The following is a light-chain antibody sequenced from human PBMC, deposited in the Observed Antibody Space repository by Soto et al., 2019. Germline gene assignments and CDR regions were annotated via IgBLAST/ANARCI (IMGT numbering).Light chain of an antibody. CDR2: KAS. CDR1: QSISTS. J-gene: IGKJ1*01. Sequence: DIQMTQSPSTLSASVGDRVTITCRASQSISTSLAWYQQKPGKAPKVLIYKASSLESGVPSRFSGSGSGTEFTLTISSLQPDDFATYYCQHWDSYWTFGQGTKVEIK. V-gene: IGKV1-5*03. CDR3: QHWDSYWT.